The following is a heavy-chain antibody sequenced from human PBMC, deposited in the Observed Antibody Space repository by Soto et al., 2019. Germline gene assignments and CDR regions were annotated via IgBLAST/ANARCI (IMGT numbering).Heavy chain of an antibody. CDR1: GFTFSDYA. CDR2: ISGGGGST. CDR3: AKYFSGWYLNGMDV. D-gene: IGHD6-19*01. Sequence: PGGSLRLSCVASGFTFSDYAMTWVRQAPGKGLEWVSAISGGGGSTYYADFVRGRFTISRDNARTTLYLQMNSLRAEDTAAYHCAKYFSGWYLNGMDVWGQGTTVPVSS. J-gene: IGHJ6*02. V-gene: IGHV3-23*01.